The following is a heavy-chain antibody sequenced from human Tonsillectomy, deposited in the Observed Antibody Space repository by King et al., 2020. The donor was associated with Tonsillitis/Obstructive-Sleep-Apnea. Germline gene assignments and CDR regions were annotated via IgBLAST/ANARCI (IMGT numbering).Heavy chain of an antibody. CDR3: AGLDGNYGRAGWFDP. D-gene: IGHD1-7*01. J-gene: IGHJ5*02. CDR2: IYYSGNT. V-gene: IGHV4-39*01. CDR1: GGSISSNSYY. Sequence: LQLQESGPGLVKPSETLSLTCTVSGGSISSNSYYWGWIRQPPGKGLEWIGNIYYSGNTYYNPSLKGRVTISVDTSKNQFSLKLGSVTAADTAVYYCAGLDGNYGRAGWFDPWGQGTLVTVSA.